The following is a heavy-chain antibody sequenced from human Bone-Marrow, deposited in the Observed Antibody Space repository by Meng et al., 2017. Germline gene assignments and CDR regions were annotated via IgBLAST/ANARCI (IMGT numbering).Heavy chain of an antibody. J-gene: IGHJ5*02. D-gene: IGHD3-10*01. CDR3: ARGYGSGSSSDWFDP. V-gene: IGHV4-31*03. Sequence: QVQCRGSGHGLLKPSQPPSLTCTVSGGSISIGGYYWSWIRQHPGKGLEWIGYIYYSGSTYYNPSLKSRVTISVDTSKNQFSLKLSSVTAADTAVYYCARGYGSGSSSDWFDPWGQGTLVTVSS. CDR1: GGSISIGGYY. CDR2: IYYSGST.